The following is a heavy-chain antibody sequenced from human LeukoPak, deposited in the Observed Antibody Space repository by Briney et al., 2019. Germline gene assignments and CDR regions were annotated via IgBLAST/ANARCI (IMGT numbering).Heavy chain of an antibody. Sequence: PGGSLRLSCAASGFTFSSYAMSWVRQAPGKGLEWVSAISGSGGSTYYADSVKGRFTISRENATNTLYLQMNSLRAEDTAVYYCAKGGRRIFVLAAISADGYNYALDYWGQGTLVTVSS. J-gene: IGHJ4*02. CDR3: AKGGRRIFVLAAISADGYNYALDY. CDR2: ISGSGGST. D-gene: IGHD5-24*01. V-gene: IGHV3-23*01. CDR1: GFTFSSYA.